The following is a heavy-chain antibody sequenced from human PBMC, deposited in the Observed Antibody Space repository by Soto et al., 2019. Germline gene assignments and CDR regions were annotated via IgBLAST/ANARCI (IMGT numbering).Heavy chain of an antibody. J-gene: IGHJ6*02. CDR2: ISYDGSNK. CDR1: GFTFSSYA. V-gene: IGHV3-30-3*01. Sequence: LRLSCAASGFTFSSYAMHWVRQAPGKGLEWVAVISYDGSNKYYADSVKGRFTISRDNSKNTLYLQMNSLRAEDTAVYYCARDGYCSSTSCYSHYYYYGMDVWGQGTTVTV. CDR3: ARDGYCSSTSCYSHYYYYGMDV. D-gene: IGHD2-2*01.